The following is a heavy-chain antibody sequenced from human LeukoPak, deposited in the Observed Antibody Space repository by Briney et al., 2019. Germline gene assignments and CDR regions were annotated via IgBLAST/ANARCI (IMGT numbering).Heavy chain of an antibody. CDR3: AKDRSTGYSYGDPSLDY. D-gene: IGHD5-18*01. V-gene: IGHV3-30*02. CDR2: IRYDGSNK. Sequence: PGGSLRLSCAASGFTFSSYSMNWVRQAPGKGLEWVAFIRYDGSNKYYADSVKGRFTISRDNSKNTLYLQMNSLRAEDTAVYYCAKDRSTGYSYGDPSLDYWGQGTLVTVSS. CDR1: GFTFSSYS. J-gene: IGHJ4*02.